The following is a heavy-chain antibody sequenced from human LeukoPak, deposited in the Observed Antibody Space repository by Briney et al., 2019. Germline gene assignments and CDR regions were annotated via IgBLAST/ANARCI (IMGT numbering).Heavy chain of an antibody. J-gene: IGHJ3*02. CDR1: GFTFSDYY. D-gene: IGHD3-9*01. Sequence: PGGSLRLSCAASGFTFSDYYMSWIRQAPGKGLEWVSYISSSGSTIYYADSVKGRFTISRDNAKNSLYLQMNSLRAEDTAVYYCARGLALRYFDWLSGPNTFDIWRQGTMATVSS. CDR2: ISSSGSTI. V-gene: IGHV3-11*04. CDR3: ARGLALRYFDWLSGPNTFDI.